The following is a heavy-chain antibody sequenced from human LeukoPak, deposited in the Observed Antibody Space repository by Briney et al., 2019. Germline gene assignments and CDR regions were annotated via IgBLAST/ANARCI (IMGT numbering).Heavy chain of an antibody. CDR3: ARRGSGSYYGWWFDP. J-gene: IGHJ5*02. CDR2: IYYSGST. V-gene: IGHV4-31*03. D-gene: IGHD1-26*01. CDR1: GGSISSGGYY. Sequence: SQTLSLTCTVSGGSISSGGYYWSWIRQHPGKGLEWIGYIYYSGSTYYNPSLKSRVTISVDTSKNQFSLKLSSVTAADTAVYYCARRGSGSYYGWWFDPWGQGTLVTVSS.